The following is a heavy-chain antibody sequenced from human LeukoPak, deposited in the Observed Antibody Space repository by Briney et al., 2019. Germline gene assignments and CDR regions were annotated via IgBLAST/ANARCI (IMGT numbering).Heavy chain of an antibody. CDR2: IYSYGST. CDR3: ARLGGKQLVRYYQYYMDV. Sequence: GGSLRLSCAASGFTVSSNYMSWVRQAPGKWLEWVSVIYSYGSTYYAESVKGRFTISRDNSKNTLYLKMNSLRVEDTAVYYCARLGGKQLVRYYQYYMDVWGKGTTVTVSS. J-gene: IGHJ6*03. V-gene: IGHV3-66*02. D-gene: IGHD6-6*01. CDR1: GFTVSSNY.